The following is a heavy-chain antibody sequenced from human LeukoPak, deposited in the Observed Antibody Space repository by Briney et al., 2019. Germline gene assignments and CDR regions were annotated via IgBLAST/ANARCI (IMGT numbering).Heavy chain of an antibody. J-gene: IGHJ4*02. CDR2: INAGNGNT. Sequence: ASVTVSCKASGYTFTSYAMHWVRQAPGQRLEWMGWINAGNGNTKYSQEFQGRVTITRDTSASTAYMELSSLRSEDTAVYYCARAYYDILTGLKLFDYWGQGTLVTVSS. D-gene: IGHD3-9*01. CDR1: GYTFTSYA. V-gene: IGHV1-3*03. CDR3: ARAYYDILTGLKLFDY.